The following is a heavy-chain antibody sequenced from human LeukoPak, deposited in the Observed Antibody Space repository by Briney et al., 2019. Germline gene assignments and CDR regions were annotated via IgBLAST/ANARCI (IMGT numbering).Heavy chain of an antibody. CDR2: IIPIFGTA. CDR1: GGTFSSYA. J-gene: IGHJ4*02. V-gene: IGHV1-69*13. Sequence: SVKVSCKASGGTFSSYAISWVRQAPGQGLEWMGGIIPIFGTANYAQKFQGRVTITADESTSTAYMELSSLRSEDTAVYYCAREGEEVGLDGFDYWGQGTLVTVSS. D-gene: IGHD1-26*01. CDR3: AREGEEVGLDGFDY.